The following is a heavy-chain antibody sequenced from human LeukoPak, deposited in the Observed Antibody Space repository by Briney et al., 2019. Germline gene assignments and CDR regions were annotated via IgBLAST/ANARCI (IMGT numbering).Heavy chain of an antibody. CDR3: ARGGVAATYYGMDV. CDR2: IYYSGST. D-gene: IGHD2-15*01. J-gene: IGHJ6*02. V-gene: IGHV4-59*01. CDR1: GGSFSSYY. Sequence: SETLSLTCAVYGGSFSSYYWSWIRQPPGKGLEWIGYIYYSGSTNYNPSLKSRVTISVDTSKNQFSLKLSSVTAADTAVYYCARGGVAATYYGMDVWGQGTTVTVSS.